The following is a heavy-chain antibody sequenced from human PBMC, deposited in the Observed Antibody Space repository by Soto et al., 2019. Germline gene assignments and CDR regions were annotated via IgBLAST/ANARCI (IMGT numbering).Heavy chain of an antibody. CDR3: ARDRYFYDSRGYYRTLDS. V-gene: IGHV4-59*01. CDR2: IFHTGIT. CDR1: GGSFSNDY. Sequence: SETLSLTCFISGGSFSNDYWTWIRQSPGNGLEWIGYIFHTGITDYNPSVKSRVTISIDKSRNLFSLNLTSVTAADTAVYYCARDRYFYDSRGYYRTLDSWGQGTLVTVSS. J-gene: IGHJ5*01. D-gene: IGHD3-22*01.